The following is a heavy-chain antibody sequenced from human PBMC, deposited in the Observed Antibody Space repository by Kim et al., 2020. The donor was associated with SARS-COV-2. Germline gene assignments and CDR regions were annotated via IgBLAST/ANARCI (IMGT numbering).Heavy chain of an antibody. CDR2: TCFRSKWLS. CDR1: GDSVSSSSAA. D-gene: IGHD3-16*01. CDR3: ARDLGYLDL. J-gene: IGHJ4*02. Sequence: SQTLSLTCAISGDSVSSSSAAWNWIRQSPSRGLEWLGRTCFRSKWLSGYAVSVKGRIIINPDTSNNQFSLQLNSVTPEDTAVYYCARDLGYLDLWGQGTLVTVSS. V-gene: IGHV6-1*01.